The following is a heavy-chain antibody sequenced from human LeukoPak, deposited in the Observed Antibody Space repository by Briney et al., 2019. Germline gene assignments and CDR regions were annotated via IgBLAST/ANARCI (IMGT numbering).Heavy chain of an antibody. CDR1: GFTFSGYA. CDR3: AKGVVVVPAVVQGTAYYYYGMDV. J-gene: IGHJ6*02. CDR2: ISGSGGST. D-gene: IGHD2-2*01. Sequence: HPGGSLRLSCAASGFTFSGYAMSWVRQAPGKGLEWVSAISGSGGSTYYADSVKGRFTISRDNSKNTLYLQMNSLRAEDTAVYYCAKGVVVVPAVVQGTAYYYYGMDVWGQGTTVTVSS. V-gene: IGHV3-23*01.